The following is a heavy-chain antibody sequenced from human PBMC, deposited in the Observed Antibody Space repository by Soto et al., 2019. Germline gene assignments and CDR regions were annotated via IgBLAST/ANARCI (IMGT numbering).Heavy chain of an antibody. D-gene: IGHD5-18*01. V-gene: IGHV4-59*01. Sequence: SETLSLTCTVSGGSISSYYWSWIRQPPGKGLEWIGYIYYSGSTNYNPSLKSRVTISVDTSKNQFSLKLSAVTAADTAVYYCAREGYNYGHDAFDIWGQGTMVTVSS. CDR1: GGSISSYY. CDR2: IYYSGST. CDR3: AREGYNYGHDAFDI. J-gene: IGHJ3*02.